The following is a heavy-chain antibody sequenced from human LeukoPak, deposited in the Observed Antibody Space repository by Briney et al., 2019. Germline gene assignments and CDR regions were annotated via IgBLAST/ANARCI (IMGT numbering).Heavy chain of an antibody. Sequence: PGGSLRLSCAASGFTFSSYAMSWVRQAPGKGLEWVSAISGSDGSTYYADSVKGRFTISRDNSKNTLYLQMNSLRAEDTAVYYCAKAGIAPEDYYDSRGLLSTNDYWGQGTLVTVSS. J-gene: IGHJ4*02. CDR2: ISGSDGST. V-gene: IGHV3-23*01. D-gene: IGHD3-22*01. CDR3: AKAGIAPEDYYDSRGLLSTNDY. CDR1: GFTFSSYA.